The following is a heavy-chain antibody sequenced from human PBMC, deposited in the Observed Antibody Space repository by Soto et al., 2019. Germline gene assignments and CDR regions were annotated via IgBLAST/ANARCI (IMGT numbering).Heavy chain of an antibody. D-gene: IGHD3-9*01. CDR2: INHSGST. CDR1: GGSFSGYY. V-gene: IGHV4-34*01. Sequence: QVQLQQWGAGLLKPSETLSLTCAVYGGSFSGYYWSWIRQPPGKGLEWMGEINHSGSTNYNPSLKSRVTISVDTSKNQFSLKLSSVTAADTAVYYCARGPKYYDILTGYLTRGYYFDYWGQGTLVTVSS. CDR3: ARGPKYYDILTGYLTRGYYFDY. J-gene: IGHJ4*02.